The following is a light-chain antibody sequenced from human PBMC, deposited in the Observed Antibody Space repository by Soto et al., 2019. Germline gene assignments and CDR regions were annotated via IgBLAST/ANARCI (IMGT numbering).Light chain of an antibody. Sequence: DIQMTQSPSSLSASVGDRVTITCRASRGISSSLAWYQHKPGKVPELLIYAAFTLHSGVPSRFSGSGSGTDFTLTISSLQPEDVATYYCQEYYSPPFTFGPGTKVNFK. V-gene: IGKV1-27*01. CDR3: QEYYSPPFT. CDR2: AAF. CDR1: RGISSS. J-gene: IGKJ3*01.